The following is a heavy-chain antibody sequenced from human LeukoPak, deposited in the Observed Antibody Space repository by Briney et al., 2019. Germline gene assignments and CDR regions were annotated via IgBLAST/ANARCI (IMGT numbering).Heavy chain of an antibody. CDR2: INPNSGDT. V-gene: IGHV1-2*02. CDR3: VRDGSFDY. CDR1: GYTFTGYY. J-gene: IGHJ4*02. Sequence: GASVKVSCKASGYTFTGYYLHWVRQAPGQGPEWMGWINPNSGDTNYAQKFQGRVTMTRDTSISTAYMELSRLTSDDTAVYYCVRDGSFDYWGQGTLVTVSS.